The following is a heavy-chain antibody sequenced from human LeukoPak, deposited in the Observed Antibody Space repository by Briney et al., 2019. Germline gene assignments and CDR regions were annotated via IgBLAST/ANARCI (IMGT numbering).Heavy chain of an antibody. CDR3: ARDDSTAAGTGFDY. Sequence: GGSLRLSCAASGFTFSSYEMNWVRQAPGKGLEWVSYISGSGNTMDYADSVKGRFTISRDNAKNSLYLQMNSLRAEDTAVYYCARDDSTAAGTGFDYWGQGTLVTVSS. J-gene: IGHJ4*02. CDR1: GFTFSSYE. D-gene: IGHD6-13*01. V-gene: IGHV3-48*03. CDR2: ISGSGNTM.